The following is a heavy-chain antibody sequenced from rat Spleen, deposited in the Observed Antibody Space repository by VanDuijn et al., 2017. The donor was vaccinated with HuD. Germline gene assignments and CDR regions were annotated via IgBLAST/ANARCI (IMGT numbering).Heavy chain of an antibody. Sequence: EVQLVESDGGLVQPGRSLKLSCAASGFTFSDYDMAWVRQAPTKGLEWVASISPSGGSTYYRDSVKGRFTISRDNAKSTLYLQMDSLRSEDTATYYCARHGYDGSYYYWDYWGQGVMVTVSS. CDR2: ISPSGGST. D-gene: IGHD1-12*02. V-gene: IGHV5S23*01. CDR3: ARHGYDGSYYYWDY. CDR1: GFTFSDYD. J-gene: IGHJ2*01.